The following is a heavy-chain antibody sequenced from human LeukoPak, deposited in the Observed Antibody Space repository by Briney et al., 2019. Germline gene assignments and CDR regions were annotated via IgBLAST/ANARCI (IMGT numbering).Heavy chain of an antibody. Sequence: SETLSLTCAVSGYSISSGHYWGWIRQPPGKGLEWIGSMYHSGSTYFNPSLKSRVIISVDTSKNQFSLTLSSVTAADTAVYFCARVSGSGTALDAFDIWGQGTMVIVSS. CDR1: GYSISSGHY. CDR3: ARVSGSGTALDAFDI. CDR2: MYHSGST. V-gene: IGHV4-38-2*01. J-gene: IGHJ3*02. D-gene: IGHD1-1*01.